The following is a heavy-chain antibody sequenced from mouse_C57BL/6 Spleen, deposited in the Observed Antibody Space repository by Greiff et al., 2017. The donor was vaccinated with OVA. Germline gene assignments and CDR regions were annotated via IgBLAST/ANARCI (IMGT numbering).Heavy chain of an antibody. J-gene: IGHJ1*03. D-gene: IGHD2-2*01. CDR2: ISYDGSN. Sequence: EVQLQQSGPGLVKPSQSLSLTCSVTGYSITSGYYWNWIRQFPGNKLEWMGYISYDGSNNYNPSLKNRISITRDTSKNQFFLKLNSVTTEDTATYYCARRLPLYWYFDVWGTGTTVTVSS. CDR3: ARRLPLYWYFDV. V-gene: IGHV3-6*01. CDR1: GYSITSGYY.